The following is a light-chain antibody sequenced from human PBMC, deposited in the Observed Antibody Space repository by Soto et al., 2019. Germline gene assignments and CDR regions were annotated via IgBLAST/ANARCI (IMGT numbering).Light chain of an antibody. V-gene: IGLV2-18*02. Sequence: SALTKPPSGSRSHVPSVTISCTRTSSDVGSYNRVSWYQQPPGTAPKLMIYEVSNRPSGVPDRFSGSKSGNTASLTISGLQAEDEADYYCSSYTSSSTLYVFGTGTKVTVL. CDR3: SSYTSSSTLYV. CDR1: SSDVGSYNR. J-gene: IGLJ1*01. CDR2: EVS.